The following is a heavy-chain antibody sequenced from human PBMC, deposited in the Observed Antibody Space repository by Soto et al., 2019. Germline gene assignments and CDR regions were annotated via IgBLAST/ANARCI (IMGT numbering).Heavy chain of an antibody. J-gene: IGHJ4*02. Sequence: QLQLQESGSGLVKPSQTLSLTCAVSGGSISSGGYSWSWIRQPPGKGLEWIGYIYHSESTYYNPSLESRVAISVARSKNQFSLKLSSVTAADTAVYYCARGGGDGLDYWGQGTLVTVSS. CDR3: ARGGGDGLDY. D-gene: IGHD3-16*01. CDR1: GGSISSGGYS. V-gene: IGHV4-30-2*01. CDR2: IYHSEST.